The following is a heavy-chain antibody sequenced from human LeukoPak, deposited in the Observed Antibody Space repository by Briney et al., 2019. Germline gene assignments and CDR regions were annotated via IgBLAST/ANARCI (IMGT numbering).Heavy chain of an antibody. CDR2: IYYSGST. Sequence: PSETLSLTCTVSGASISNYYWSWIRQPPGKGLEWIGYIYYSGSTNYNPSLKSRVTISVDTSKNQFSLKLSSVTAADTAVYYCARGQLHFDYWGQGTLVTVSS. D-gene: IGHD6-6*01. J-gene: IGHJ4*02. CDR1: GASISNYY. V-gene: IGHV4-59*01. CDR3: ARGQLHFDY.